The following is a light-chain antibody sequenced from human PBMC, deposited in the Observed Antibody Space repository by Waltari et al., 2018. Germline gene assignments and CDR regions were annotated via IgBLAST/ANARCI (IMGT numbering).Light chain of an antibody. V-gene: IGLV1-44*01. CDR3: AAWDDSLNGRWV. CDR1: ASTIGNNL. J-gene: IGLJ3*02. Sequence: QSVLTQPPSVSGTPGQRVTISCSGSASTIGNNLVTWYQQFPGKAPKLLIYRSDQRPSGAPDRFSGSKSGTSASLAISGLQSEDEADYYCAAWDDSLNGRWVFGGGTKVTVL. CDR2: RSD.